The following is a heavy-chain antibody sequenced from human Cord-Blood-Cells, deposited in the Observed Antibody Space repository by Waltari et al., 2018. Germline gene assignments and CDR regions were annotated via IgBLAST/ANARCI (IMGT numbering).Heavy chain of an antibody. CDR1: GGSFSGYY. CDR2: INHSGST. D-gene: IGHD1-1*01. V-gene: IGHV4-34*01. J-gene: IGHJ4*02. Sequence: QVQLQQWGAGLLKPSDTLSLTCAVYGGSFSGYYWSWIRQPPGKGLEWIGEINHSGSTNYNPSLKSRVTISVDTSKNQFSLKLSSVTAADTAVYYCASAGTNEAFDYWGQGTLVTVSS. CDR3: ASAGTNEAFDY.